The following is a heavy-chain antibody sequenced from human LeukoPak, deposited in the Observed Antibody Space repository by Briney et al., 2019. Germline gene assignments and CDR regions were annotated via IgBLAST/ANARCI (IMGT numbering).Heavy chain of an antibody. CDR1: GGSISSSSYY. V-gene: IGHV4-39*01. CDR3: ARHSGWYNYYFDY. CDR2: IYYSGST. J-gene: IGHJ4*02. D-gene: IGHD6-19*01. Sequence: VKPSETLSLTCTVSGGSISSSSYYWGWIPQPPGKGLEWIGSIYYSGSTYYNPSLKSRVTISVDTSKNQFSLKLSSVTAADTAVYYCARHSGWYNYYFDYWGQGTLVTVSS.